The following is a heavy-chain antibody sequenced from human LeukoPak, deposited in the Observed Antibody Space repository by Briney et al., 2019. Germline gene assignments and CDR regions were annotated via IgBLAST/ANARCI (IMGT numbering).Heavy chain of an antibody. CDR1: GGTFSSYA. CDR3: AREVAYYDILTGYHYMGSYIDY. V-gene: IGHV1-69*05. D-gene: IGHD3-9*01. CDR2: IIPIFGTA. J-gene: IGHJ4*02. Sequence: SVKVSCKASGGTFSSYAISWVRQAPGQGLEWMGRIIPIFGTANYAQKFQGRVTITTDESTSTAYMELSSLRSEDTAVYYCAREVAYYDILTGYHYMGSYIDYWGQGTLVTVSS.